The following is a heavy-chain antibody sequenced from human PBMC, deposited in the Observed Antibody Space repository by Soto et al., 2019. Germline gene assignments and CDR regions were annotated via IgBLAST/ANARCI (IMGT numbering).Heavy chain of an antibody. J-gene: IGHJ6*02. D-gene: IGHD1-1*01. Sequence: LSLTCAASGFTFSSYSMNWVRQAPGKGLEWVSYISSSSSTIYYADSVKGRFTISRDNAKNSLYLQMNSLRDEDTAVYYCARDPARAFKYNWMLGGMDVWGQGTTVTVSS. V-gene: IGHV3-48*02. CDR3: ARDPARAFKYNWMLGGMDV. CDR1: GFTFSSYS. CDR2: ISSSSSTI.